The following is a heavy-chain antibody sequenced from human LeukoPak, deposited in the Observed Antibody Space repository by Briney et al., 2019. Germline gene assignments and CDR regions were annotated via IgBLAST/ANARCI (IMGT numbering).Heavy chain of an antibody. J-gene: IGHJ4*02. CDR2: IIPIFGTA. CDR1: GGTFSSYA. Sequence: SVKVSCKASGGTFSSYAIIWVRQAPGQGLEWMGGIIPIFGTANYAQKFQGRVTITADESTSTAYMELSSLRSEDTAVYYCARSGYWGYDILTGYADYWGQGTLVTVSS. D-gene: IGHD3-9*01. V-gene: IGHV1-69*13. CDR3: ARSGYWGYDILTGYADY.